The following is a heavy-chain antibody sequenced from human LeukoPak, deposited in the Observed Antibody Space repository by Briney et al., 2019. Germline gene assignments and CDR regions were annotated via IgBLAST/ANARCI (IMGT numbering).Heavy chain of an antibody. CDR1: GFIFDDYA. Sequence: GGSLRLSCAASGFIFDDYAMSWVRQTPGKGLEWVSSINWNGAYIRYADSVKGRFTISRDNAKSSLYLQMNSLRVEDTALYYCAREDPGYCSGGSCYGGAFDIWGQGTMVTVSS. D-gene: IGHD2-15*01. CDR2: INWNGAYI. V-gene: IGHV3-20*04. CDR3: AREDPGYCSGGSCYGGAFDI. J-gene: IGHJ3*02.